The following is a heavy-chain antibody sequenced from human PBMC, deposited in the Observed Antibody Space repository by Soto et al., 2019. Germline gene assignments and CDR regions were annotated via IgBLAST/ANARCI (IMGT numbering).Heavy chain of an antibody. V-gene: IGHV3-30*18. CDR2: ISYDGSNK. Sequence: QVQLVESGGGVVQPGRSLRLSCAASGFTFSSYGMHWVRQAPGKGLEWVAVISYDGSNKYYADSVKGRFTISRDNSKNTLYLQMNSLRAEDTAVYYCAKDLSGYSGYDFGVGVDFDYWGQGTLVTVSS. J-gene: IGHJ4*02. CDR1: GFTFSSYG. D-gene: IGHD5-12*01. CDR3: AKDLSGYSGYDFGVGVDFDY.